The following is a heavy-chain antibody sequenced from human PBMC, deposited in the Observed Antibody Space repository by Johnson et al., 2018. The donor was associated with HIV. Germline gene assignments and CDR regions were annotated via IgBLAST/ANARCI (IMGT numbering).Heavy chain of an antibody. CDR2: IRYDGSNK. CDR1: GFNFNIYG. J-gene: IGHJ3*02. Sequence: QVQLVESGGGVVQPGRSLRLSCAASGFNFNIYGMHWVRQAPVRGLEWVAFIRYDGSNKYYADSVKARFTISRDDARNTLYLQMNSLRIEDTGLYYCAKDGDDGDGPDGTKGAFDIWGQGTMVTVSS. V-gene: IGHV3-30*02. D-gene: IGHD5-24*01. CDR3: AKDGDDGDGPDGTKGAFDI.